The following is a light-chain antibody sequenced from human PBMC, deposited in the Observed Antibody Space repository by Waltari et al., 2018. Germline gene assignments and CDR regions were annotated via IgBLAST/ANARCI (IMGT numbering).Light chain of an antibody. V-gene: IGLV3-21*02. CDR3: QVWDGSSDHHVV. CDR2: DDK. Sequence: SYFLTQAPSVSVAAGQTARITCGGNNVGSKKGHWNQQKPGKAPVLVVYDDKDRPSGIPERFSGSNSGNTATLIISRVEAGDEADYYCQVWDGSSDHHVVFGGGTKLTVL. CDR1: NVGSKK. J-gene: IGLJ2*01.